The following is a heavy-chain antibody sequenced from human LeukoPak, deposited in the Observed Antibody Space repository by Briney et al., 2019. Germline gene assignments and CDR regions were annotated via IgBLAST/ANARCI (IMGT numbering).Heavy chain of an antibody. CDR3: VRASTSSSSDKSVGY. J-gene: IGHJ4*02. Sequence: GGSLRLSCAASGFTFSSYSMNWVRQAPGKGLEWVSSISSSSNFIYYEDSMKGRFTISRDNAKNSLYLQMNSLRADDTAVYYCVRASTSSSSDKSVGYWGQGTLVTVSS. D-gene: IGHD6-6*01. V-gene: IGHV3-21*01. CDR1: GFTFSSYS. CDR2: ISSSSNFI.